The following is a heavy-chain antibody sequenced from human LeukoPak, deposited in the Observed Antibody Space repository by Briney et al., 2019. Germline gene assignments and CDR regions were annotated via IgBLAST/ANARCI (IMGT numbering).Heavy chain of an antibody. CDR1: GFDFNYYD. CDR2: ISSSSSYI. CDR3: ARRGGLSSGRGFDH. D-gene: IGHD3-16*01. J-gene: IGHJ4*02. Sequence: GGSLRLFCVASGFDFNYYDMSWVRQAPGKGLEWVSSISSSSSYIYFADATKGRFTISRDNANSSVFLQMNSLRPEDTAVYYCARRGGLSSGRGFDHWGQGTLVTVSS. V-gene: IGHV3-21*01.